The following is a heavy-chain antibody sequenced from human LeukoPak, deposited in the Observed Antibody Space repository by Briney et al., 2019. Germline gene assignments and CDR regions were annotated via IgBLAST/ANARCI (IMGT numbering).Heavy chain of an antibody. J-gene: IGHJ6*02. CDR2: IYYSGST. D-gene: IGHD3-22*01. V-gene: IGHV4-39*01. CDR1: GGSISSSYYY. Sequence: SETLSPTCTVSGGSISSSYYYWGWIRQPPGKGLEWIGSIYYSGSTYYNPSLKSRVTISVDTSKNQFSLKLRSVTAADTAVYYCARGRADYYDSSGYPDYYYYGMDVWGQGTTVTVSS. CDR3: ARGRADYYDSSGYPDYYYYGMDV.